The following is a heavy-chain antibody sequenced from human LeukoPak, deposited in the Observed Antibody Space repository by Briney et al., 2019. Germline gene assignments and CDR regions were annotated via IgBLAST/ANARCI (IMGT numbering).Heavy chain of an antibody. Sequence: GGSLRLSCAASGFTFSSYAMHWVRRAPGKGLEWVAVISYDGSNKYYADSVKGRFTISRDNSKNTLYLQMNSLRAEDTAVYYCAKDGGYSSSGDYWGQGTLVTVSS. J-gene: IGHJ4*02. D-gene: IGHD6-6*01. V-gene: IGHV3-30-3*01. CDR2: ISYDGSNK. CDR3: AKDGGYSSSGDY. CDR1: GFTFSSYA.